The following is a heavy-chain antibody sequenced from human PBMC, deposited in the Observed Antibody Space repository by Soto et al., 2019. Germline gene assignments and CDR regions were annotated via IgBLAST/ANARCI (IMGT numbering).Heavy chain of an antibody. CDR2: ISYDGSNK. Sequence: QVQLVASGGGVVQPGRSLSLSCAASGFTFSSYAMHWVRQAPGKGLEWVTVISYDGSNKYYADSVKGRFTLSRDNSKQTLDLQMNSLTSEDTAVYYCARGDSYGPNFDDRGQGTLVTVSS. V-gene: IGHV3-30-3*01. CDR1: GFTFSSYA. CDR3: ARGDSYGPNFDD. D-gene: IGHD5-18*01. J-gene: IGHJ4*02.